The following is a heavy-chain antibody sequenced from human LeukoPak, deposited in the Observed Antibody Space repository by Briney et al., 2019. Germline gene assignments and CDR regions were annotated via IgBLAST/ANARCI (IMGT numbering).Heavy chain of an antibody. CDR2: ISSSTNYI. Sequence: GGSLRLSCAASGFTVSSNYMSWVRQAPGKGLEWVSYISSSTNYIYYADSVKGRFTISRDNAKSSLYLQMNSLRAEDTAVYYCARGGGWYNYWGQGTLVTVSS. D-gene: IGHD6-19*01. V-gene: IGHV3-21*01. CDR3: ARGGGWYNY. J-gene: IGHJ4*02. CDR1: GFTVSSNY.